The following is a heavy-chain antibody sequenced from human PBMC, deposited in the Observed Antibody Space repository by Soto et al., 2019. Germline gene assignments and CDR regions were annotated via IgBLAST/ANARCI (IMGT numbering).Heavy chain of an antibody. CDR3: AKDQIPLRTRGSIDY. D-gene: IGHD4-17*01. Sequence: GGSLSLSCAASGFTFSSYAMSWVRQAPGKGLEWVSAISGSGGSTYYADSVKGRFTISRDNSKNTLYLQMNSLRAEDTAVYYCAKDQIPLRTRGSIDYWGQGTLVTVSS. CDR2: ISGSGGST. J-gene: IGHJ4*02. V-gene: IGHV3-23*01. CDR1: GFTFSSYA.